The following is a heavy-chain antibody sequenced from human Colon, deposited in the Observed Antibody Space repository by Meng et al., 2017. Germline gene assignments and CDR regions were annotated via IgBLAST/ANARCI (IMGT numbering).Heavy chain of an antibody. D-gene: IGHD2-21*02. CDR1: GYTFTRSG. Sequence: ASVKVSCKTSGYTFTRSGILWVRQAPGQGLEWVAWISVYNGNTDSAQKFQGRVTMTTDTSTSTAYMELRSLRSDDTAVYYCARGGGRYCSVGDCTRDPFDFWGPGTTVTVSS. CDR2: ISVYNGNT. J-gene: IGHJ3*01. V-gene: IGHV1-18*01. CDR3: ARGGGRYCSVGDCTRDPFDF.